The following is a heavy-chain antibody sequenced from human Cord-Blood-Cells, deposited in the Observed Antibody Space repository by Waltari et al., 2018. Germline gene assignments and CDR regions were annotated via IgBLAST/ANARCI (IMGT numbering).Heavy chain of an antibody. V-gene: IGHV4-38-2*02. J-gene: IGHJ2*01. CDR3: ARPSNWYFDL. Sequence: QVQLQESGPGLVKPSETLSLTCTVSGYSISSGYYWGWIRQPPGKGLEWIGSIYHSGSTYYNPSLKSRVTISVDTSKNQFSLKLSSVTAADTAVYYCARPSNWYFDLWGRGTL. CDR1: GYSISSGYY. CDR2: IYHSGST.